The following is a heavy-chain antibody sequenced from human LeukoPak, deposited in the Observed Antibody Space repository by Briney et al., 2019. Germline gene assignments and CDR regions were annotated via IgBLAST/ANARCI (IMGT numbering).Heavy chain of an antibody. CDR2: IRYDGSNK. CDR1: GFTFSSYG. D-gene: IGHD2-2*01. V-gene: IGHV3-30*02. J-gene: IGHJ1*01. Sequence: GGSLRLSCAASGFTFSSYGMHWVRQAPGKGLEWVAFIRYDGSNKYYADSVKGRFTISRDNSKNTLYLQMNSLRAEDTAVYYCAKESCSTSCYWPPYFQHWGQGTLVTVSS. CDR3: AKESCSTSCYWPPYFQH.